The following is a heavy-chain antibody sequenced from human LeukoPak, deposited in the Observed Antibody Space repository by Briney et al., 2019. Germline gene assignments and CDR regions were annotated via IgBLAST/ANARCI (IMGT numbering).Heavy chain of an antibody. CDR1: GGSISGSY. CDR2: MYNSGST. D-gene: IGHD4-17*01. Sequence: SETLSLICTVSGGSISGSYWSWIRQPPGKGLEWIAYMYNSGSTNYNPSLKSRVTISIDTSKNQFSLKLSSLTAADTAIYYCARGIESYGDYGYWGQGILVTVSS. J-gene: IGHJ4*02. CDR3: ARGIESYGDYGY. V-gene: IGHV4-59*01.